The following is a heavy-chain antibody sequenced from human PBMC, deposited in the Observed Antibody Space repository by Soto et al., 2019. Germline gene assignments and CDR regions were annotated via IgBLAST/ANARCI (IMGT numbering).Heavy chain of an antibody. Sequence: QITLKESGPTLVKPTQTLTLTCTFSGFSLRSSKMGVAWIRQPPGKALEWLALVYWDDEKRYSPSLNRRLTITKDASKNQVVLTVTNMDPVDTATYYCAHLMITFGGVPGWFDPWGQGTLVTVSS. J-gene: IGHJ5*02. D-gene: IGHD3-16*01. CDR3: AHLMITFGGVPGWFDP. V-gene: IGHV2-5*02. CDR2: VYWDDEK. CDR1: GFSLRSSKMG.